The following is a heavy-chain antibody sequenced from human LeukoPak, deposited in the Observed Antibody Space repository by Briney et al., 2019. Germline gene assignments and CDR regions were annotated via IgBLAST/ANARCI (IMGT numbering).Heavy chain of an antibody. CDR3: ARGYDCYDSSGYIEY. J-gene: IGHJ4*02. CDR1: GYTFIGYY. V-gene: IGHV1-2*02. Sequence: GASVKVSCKASGYTFIGYYMHWVRQAPGQGLEWMGGINPNSGGTNNVQKIQGRVTMTRDTPISTPYMALSGLRSVDTAVYHCARGYDCYDSSGYIEYRGQGVLVTVAS. CDR2: INPNSGGT. D-gene: IGHD3-22*01.